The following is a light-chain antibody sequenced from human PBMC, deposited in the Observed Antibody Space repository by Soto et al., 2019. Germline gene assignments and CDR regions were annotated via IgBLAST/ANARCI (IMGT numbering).Light chain of an antibody. CDR3: HQYNSYWT. V-gene: IGKV1-5*01. Sequence: DIQMTQYPSTLSASIGERVTISCRASQSVNHWLAWYQRKPGKAPKLLIHDASTLESGIPSRFSGSGSGTEFTLTISSLQPDDFATYYCHQYNSYWTFGQGTVVDIK. CDR1: QSVNHW. J-gene: IGKJ1*01. CDR2: DAS.